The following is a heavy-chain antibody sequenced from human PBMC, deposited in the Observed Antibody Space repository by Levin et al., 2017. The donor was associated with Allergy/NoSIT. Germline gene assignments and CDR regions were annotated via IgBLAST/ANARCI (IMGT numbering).Heavy chain of an antibody. J-gene: IGHJ4*02. CDR3: AKDTPDLSPGPYFDY. V-gene: IGHV3-23*01. CDR2: ISNSGGST. Sequence: GGSLRLSCAASGFTFSSYAMSWVRQAPGTGLEWVSGISNSGGSTYYADSVKGRFTISRDNSKNTLYLQLNSLRAEDTAVYYCAKDTPDLSPGPYFDYWGQGTLVTVSS. CDR1: GFTFSSYA.